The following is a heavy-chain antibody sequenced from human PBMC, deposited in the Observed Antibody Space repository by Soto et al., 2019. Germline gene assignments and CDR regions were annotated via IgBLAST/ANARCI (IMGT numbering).Heavy chain of an antibody. CDR2: IHYTGST. Sequence: TSETLSLTCTVSGGSISGYHWSWIRQPPGKGLEWIAYIHYTGSTNYNPSLKSRVTISVDTSKNQFSLRLSSVTAADTAVYYCARGSTPSFGYWGRGTLVTVSS. CDR3: ARGSTPSFGY. D-gene: IGHD6-6*01. J-gene: IGHJ4*02. CDR1: GGSISGYH. V-gene: IGHV4-59*01.